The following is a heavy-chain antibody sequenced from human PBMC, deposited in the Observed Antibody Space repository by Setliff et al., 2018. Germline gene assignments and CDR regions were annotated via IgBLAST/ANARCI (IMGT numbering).Heavy chain of an antibody. CDR3: ARGLEGEDYFYYMDV. D-gene: IGHD2-21*01. V-gene: IGHV4-61*09. J-gene: IGHJ6*03. Sequence: SETLSLTCTVSGDSISSRPFYWGWFRQPAGKELEWIGQIYTSWSINYNPSLKSRVTMSVDKSKNQFSLKLTSVTAADTAVYYCARGLEGEDYFYYMDVWGKGNTVTVSS. CDR2: IYTSWSI. CDR1: GDSISSRPFY.